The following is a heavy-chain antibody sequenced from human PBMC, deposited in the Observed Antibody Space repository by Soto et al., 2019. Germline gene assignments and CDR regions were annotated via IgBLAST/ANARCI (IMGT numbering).Heavy chain of an antibody. J-gene: IGHJ4*02. CDR3: AKDRVAGNFDY. V-gene: IGHV3-23*01. Sequence: GGSLRLSCAASGFTFNNYAMNWVRQAPGKGLEWVATISATGGSTYYADSVKGRFTISRDNSKNTLYLQMNGLRVEDTAVYYCAKDRVAGNFDYWGQGTQVTV. CDR2: ISATGGST. CDR1: GFTFNNYA.